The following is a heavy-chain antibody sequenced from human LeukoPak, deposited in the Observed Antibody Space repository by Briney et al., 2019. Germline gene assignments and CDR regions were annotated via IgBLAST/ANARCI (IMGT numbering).Heavy chain of an antibody. CDR2: IYYSGST. CDR3: ARSKNLSGSYPFDY. D-gene: IGHD3-10*01. Sequence: SETLSLTCIVSGGSISSYYWSWIRQPPGKGLEWIGYIYYSGSTNYNPSLKSRVTISVDTSKNQFSLKLSSVTAADTAVYYCARSKNLSGSYPFDYWGQGTLVTVSS. J-gene: IGHJ4*02. CDR1: GGSISSYY. V-gene: IGHV4-59*01.